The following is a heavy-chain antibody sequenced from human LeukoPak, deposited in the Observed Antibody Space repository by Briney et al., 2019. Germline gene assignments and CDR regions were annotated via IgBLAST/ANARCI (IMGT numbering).Heavy chain of an antibody. Sequence: SQTLSLTCTVSGGSISSGDYYWSWIRQPPGKGLEWIGYIYYSGSTYYNPSLKSRVTISVETSKHQISLKLSSVTAADTAVYYCARNRSSSSWYEAFDIWGPWTMVTVSS. J-gene: IGHJ3*02. CDR3: ARNRSSSSWYEAFDI. V-gene: IGHV4-30-4*08. CDR1: GGSISSGDYY. CDR2: IYYSGST. D-gene: IGHD6-13*01.